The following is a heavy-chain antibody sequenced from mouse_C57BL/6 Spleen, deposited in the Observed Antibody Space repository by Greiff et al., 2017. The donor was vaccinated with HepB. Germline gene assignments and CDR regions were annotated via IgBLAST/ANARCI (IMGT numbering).Heavy chain of an antibody. D-gene: IGHD2-4*01. CDR2: SRNKANDYTT. V-gene: IGHV7-1*01. J-gene: IGHJ3*01. CDR3: AREDYDVGFAY. CDR1: GFTFSDFY. Sequence: EVQGVESGGGLVQSGRSLRLSCATSGFTFSDFYMEWVRQAPGKGLEWIAASRNKANDYTTEYSASVKGRFIVSRDTSQSILYLQMNALRAEDTAIYYCAREDYDVGFAYWGQGTLVTVSA.